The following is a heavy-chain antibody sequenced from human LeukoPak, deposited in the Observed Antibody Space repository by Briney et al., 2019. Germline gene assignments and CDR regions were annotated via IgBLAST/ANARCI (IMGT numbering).Heavy chain of an antibody. J-gene: IGHJ3*02. CDR2: INHSGST. CDR1: GGSFSGYY. Sequence: SETLSLTCAVYGGSFSGYYWSWIRQPPGKGLEWIGEINHSGSTNYNPSLKSRVTISVDTSKNQFSLKLSSVTAADTAVYYCARAHKTNPKQSRLRNYYDSSGYASRDAFDIWGQGTMVTVSS. CDR3: ARAHKTNPKQSRLRNYYDSSGYASRDAFDI. D-gene: IGHD3-22*01. V-gene: IGHV4-34*01.